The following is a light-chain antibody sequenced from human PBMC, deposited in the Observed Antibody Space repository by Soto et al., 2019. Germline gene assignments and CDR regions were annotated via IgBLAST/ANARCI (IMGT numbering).Light chain of an antibody. Sequence: EVVLTQSPGTLSLSPGQRATLSCRASQSVSSNSLVWYQQKPGQAPRLLIYGASNRATGIPDRFSASGSGTDFTLTISRLAPEDFAMYYCQQYSSSWYTFGQGTKVEVK. J-gene: IGKJ2*01. CDR3: QQYSSSWYT. CDR1: QSVSSNS. V-gene: IGKV3-20*01. CDR2: GAS.